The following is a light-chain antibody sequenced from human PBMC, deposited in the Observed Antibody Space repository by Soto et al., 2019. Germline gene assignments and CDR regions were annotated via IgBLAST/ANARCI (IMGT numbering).Light chain of an antibody. CDR2: AAS. Sequence: DIHLTQSPSSLSASVGDRLTMTCRASQGIGSSLAWYQQKPGQAPKLLIYAASTLQSGVPSRFSGGGSGTEFTLTISGLEPEDLATYYCQQLNNFPYTFGQGTKLQIK. V-gene: IGKV1-9*01. CDR1: QGIGSS. J-gene: IGKJ2*01. CDR3: QQLNNFPYT.